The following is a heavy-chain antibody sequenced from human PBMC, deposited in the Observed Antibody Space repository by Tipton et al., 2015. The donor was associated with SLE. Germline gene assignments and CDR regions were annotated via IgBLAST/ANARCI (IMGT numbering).Heavy chain of an antibody. CDR1: GGSFSGYY. J-gene: IGHJ6*03. V-gene: IGHV4-34*01. CDR2: INHSGGT. Sequence: LRLSCAVYGGSFSGYYWSWIRQPPGKGLEWIGEINHSGGTNYNPSLKSRVTVSVDTSKNQFSLKLSSVTAADTAVYYCARAPGLDRDYYYYYYMDVWGKGTTVTVSS. D-gene: IGHD3/OR15-3a*01. CDR3: ARAPGLDRDYYYYYYMDV.